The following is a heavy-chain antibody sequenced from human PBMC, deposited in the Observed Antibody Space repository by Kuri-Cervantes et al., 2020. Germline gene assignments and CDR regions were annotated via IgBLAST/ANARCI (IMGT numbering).Heavy chain of an antibody. V-gene: IGHV3-23*01. D-gene: IGHD6-13*01. Sequence: ETLSLTCAASGFTFSSYAMSWVRQAPGKGLEWVSAISGSGGSTYYADSVKGRFTISRDNAKNSLYLQMNSLRAEDTAVYYCASHLAGKTLPVPADRAAGKEEVDYWGQGTLVTVSS. CDR3: ASHLAGKTLPVPADRAAGKEEVDY. CDR2: ISGSGGST. J-gene: IGHJ4*02. CDR1: GFTFSSYA.